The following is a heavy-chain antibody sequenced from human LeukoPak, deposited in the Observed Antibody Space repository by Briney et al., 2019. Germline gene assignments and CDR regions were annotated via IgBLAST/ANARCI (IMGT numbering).Heavy chain of an antibody. CDR1: GGTFSSYA. Sequence: ASVKVSCKASGGTFSSYAISWVRQAPGQGLEWMGRIIPILGIANYAQKFQGRVTITADKSTSPAYMELSSLRSEDTAVYYCASDRLLGYCSSTSCSPNWFDPWGQGTLVTVSS. CDR3: ASDRLLGYCSSTSCSPNWFDP. CDR2: IIPILGIA. J-gene: IGHJ5*02. D-gene: IGHD2-2*01. V-gene: IGHV1-69*04.